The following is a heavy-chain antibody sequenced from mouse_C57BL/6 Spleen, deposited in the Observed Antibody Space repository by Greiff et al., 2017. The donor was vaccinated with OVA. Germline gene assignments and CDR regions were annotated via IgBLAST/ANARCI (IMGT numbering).Heavy chain of an antibody. CDR3: ARHEDPPYDGYYNWYFDV. Sequence: QVQLQQSGAELVKPGASVKLSCKASGYTFTEYTIHWVKQRSGQGLEWIGWFYPGSGSIKYNEKFKDKATLTADKSSSTVYMELSRLTSEDSAVYVCARHEDPPYDGYYNWYFDVWGTGTTVTVSS. D-gene: IGHD2-3*01. CDR2: FYPGSGSI. CDR1: GYTFTEYT. V-gene: IGHV1-62-2*01. J-gene: IGHJ1*03.